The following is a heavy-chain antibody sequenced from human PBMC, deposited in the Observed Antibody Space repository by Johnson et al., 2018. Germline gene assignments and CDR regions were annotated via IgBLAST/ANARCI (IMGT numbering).Heavy chain of an antibody. CDR3: ARDPGSSTGEYFQH. V-gene: IGHV1-69*01. CDR2: IIPIFGTA. Sequence: QVQLVQSGAEVKKXGSSXKVXCKASGGTFSSYAISWVRQAPGQGLEWMGGIIPIFGTANYAQKFQGRVTITADESTSTAYMELSSLRAEDTAVYYCARDPGSSTGEYFQHWGQGTLVTVSS. D-gene: IGHD2-15*01. CDR1: GGTFSSYA. J-gene: IGHJ1*01.